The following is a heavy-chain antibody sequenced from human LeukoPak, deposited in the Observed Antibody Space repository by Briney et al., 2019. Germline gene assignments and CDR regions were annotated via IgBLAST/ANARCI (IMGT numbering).Heavy chain of an antibody. CDR3: ASGHPSFGGIAVAGSFDY. J-gene: IGHJ4*02. V-gene: IGHV4-59*01. CDR1: GGSISSYY. D-gene: IGHD6-19*01. Sequence: SETLSLTCTVSGGSISSYYWSWIRQPPGKGLEWIGYIYYSGSTNYNPSLKSRVTISVDTSKNQFSLKLSSVTAADTAVYYCASGHPSFGGIAVAGSFDYWGQGTLVTVSS. CDR2: IYYSGST.